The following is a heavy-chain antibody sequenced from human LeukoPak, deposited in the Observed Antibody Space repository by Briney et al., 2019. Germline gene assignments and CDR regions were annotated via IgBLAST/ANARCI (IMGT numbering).Heavy chain of an antibody. Sequence: SETLSLTCTVSGDSISSSYWSWIRQPPRKGLEWIGYISYSGSTSSNPSLRSRVTISVDTSKNQFSLKLSSVTAADTAVYYCARHQLSFDYWGQGILVTVSS. CDR1: GDSISSSY. V-gene: IGHV4-59*08. CDR3: ARHQLSFDY. J-gene: IGHJ4*02. D-gene: IGHD1-1*01. CDR2: ISYSGST.